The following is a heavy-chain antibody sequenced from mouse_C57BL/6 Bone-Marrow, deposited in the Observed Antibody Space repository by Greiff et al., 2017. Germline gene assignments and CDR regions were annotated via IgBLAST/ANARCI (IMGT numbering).Heavy chain of an antibody. CDR3: TRDNYGSIFYWYFDV. J-gene: IGHJ1*03. D-gene: IGHD1-1*01. CDR1: GFTFSSYA. Sequence: EVQLQESGEGLVKPGGSLKLSCAASGFTFSSYAMSWVRQTPEKRLEWVAYISSGGDYIYYADTVKGRFTISRDNARNTLYLQMSSLKSEDTAMYYCTRDNYGSIFYWYFDVWGTGTTVTVSS. V-gene: IGHV5-9-1*02. CDR2: ISSGGDYI.